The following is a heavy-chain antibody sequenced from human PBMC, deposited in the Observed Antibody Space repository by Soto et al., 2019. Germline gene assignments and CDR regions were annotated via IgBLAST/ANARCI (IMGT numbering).Heavy chain of an antibody. V-gene: IGHV3-66*01. CDR1: GFTVSSHY. Sequence: GGSLSLSCAATGFTVSSHYMRWVSQAPGKGLEWVSVIYSGGSTYYADSVKGRFTISRDNSENTLYLQMNSLRAEDTAVYYCARTCSGGTCSFDYWGQGT. D-gene: IGHD2-15*01. CDR3: ARTCSGGTCSFDY. J-gene: IGHJ4*02. CDR2: IYSGGST.